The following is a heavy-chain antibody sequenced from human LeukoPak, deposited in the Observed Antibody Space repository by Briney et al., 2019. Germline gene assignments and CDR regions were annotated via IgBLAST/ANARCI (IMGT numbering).Heavy chain of an antibody. Sequence: GGSLRLSCAASGFTFNTYAMSWVRQAPGKGLEWASSISGGDVTTSYADSVKGRFIISRDNSKNTLYLDMDSLRAEDTAMYYCTKPSGRVRGWYFDLWGRGTVVTVSS. CDR1: GFTFNTYA. V-gene: IGHV3-23*01. CDR3: TKPSGRVRGWYFDL. D-gene: IGHD3-10*02. J-gene: IGHJ2*01. CDR2: ISGGDVTT.